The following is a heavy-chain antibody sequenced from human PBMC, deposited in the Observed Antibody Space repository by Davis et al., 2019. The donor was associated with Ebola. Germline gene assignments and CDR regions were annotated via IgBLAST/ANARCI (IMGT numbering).Heavy chain of an antibody. V-gene: IGHV1-2*02. CDR1: GYTFSGYY. D-gene: IGHD3-10*01. J-gene: IGHJ5*02. CDR3: ARGLDSGWFDP. CDR2: INPNSGGT. Sequence: ASVKVSCKASGYTFSGYYIHWVRQAPGQGLEWMGWINPNSGGTNYAQKFQGRVTMTRDTSISTAYMELSRLRSDDTTVYYCARGLDSGWFDPWDQGTLVTVSS.